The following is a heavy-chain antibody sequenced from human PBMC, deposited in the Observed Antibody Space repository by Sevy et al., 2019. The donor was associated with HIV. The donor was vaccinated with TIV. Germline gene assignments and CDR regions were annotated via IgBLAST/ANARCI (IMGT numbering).Heavy chain of an antibody. V-gene: IGHV4-31*03. CDR2: ISFSGST. Sequence: SETLSLTCTVSGGSISSGGYYWNWIRQHPGKGLEWIGYISFSGSTYYNPSLKSRLTISFDTSTNQFSLKLRSLTAADTAVYYCARDSACSSTSCYGDFFAYWGQGTLVTVSS. D-gene: IGHD2-2*01. CDR3: ARDSACSSTSCYGDFFAY. J-gene: IGHJ4*02. CDR1: GGSISSGGYY.